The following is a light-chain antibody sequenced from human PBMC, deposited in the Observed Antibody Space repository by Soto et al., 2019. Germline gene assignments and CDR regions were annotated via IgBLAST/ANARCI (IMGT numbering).Light chain of an antibody. CDR2: DVS. V-gene: IGLV2-14*01. J-gene: IGLJ2*01. CDR3: SSYTSSSPHVV. CDR1: SSDVGGYNY. Sequence: QSVLTQPASVSGSPGQSITISCTGTSSDVGGYNYVSWYQQHPGKAPKLMIYDVSNRPSGVSNRFSGSKSGNTASLTISGLQAEDEADYYCSSYTSSSPHVVFGAGTKLTVL.